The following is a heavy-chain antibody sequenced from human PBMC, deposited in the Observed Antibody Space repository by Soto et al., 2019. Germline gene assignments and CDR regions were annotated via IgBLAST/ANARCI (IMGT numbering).Heavy chain of an antibody. J-gene: IGHJ6*02. V-gene: IGHV4-39*01. D-gene: IGHD3-22*01. Sequence: LTCTVSGGSISSSSYSWGWIRQPPGKGPERIGTFYYSGNTYYNPSLKSRVTISVDTSKNQFSLKLSSVTAADTAVYYCARRLYYDSSGFEGGGMDVWGQGTTVTVSS. CDR3: ARRLYYDSSGFEGGGMDV. CDR2: FYYSGNT. CDR1: GGSISSSSYS.